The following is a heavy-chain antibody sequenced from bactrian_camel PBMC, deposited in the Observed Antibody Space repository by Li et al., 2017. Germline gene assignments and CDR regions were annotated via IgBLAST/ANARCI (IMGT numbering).Heavy chain of an antibody. J-gene: IGHJ4*01. V-gene: IGHV3S53*01. D-gene: IGHD3*01. CDR3: AADPRQMTPIQALNAVYNY. CDR2: LDSDGTT. CDR1: ESTFSTYC. Sequence: HVQLVESGGGSVQTGGSLRLSCASSESTFSTYCRAWFRQAPGKQREGVATLDSDGTTTFADSVKGRFTISRDNAKNTLYLQLNSLKPEDTALYYCAADPRQMTPIQALNAVYNYRGQGTQVTVS.